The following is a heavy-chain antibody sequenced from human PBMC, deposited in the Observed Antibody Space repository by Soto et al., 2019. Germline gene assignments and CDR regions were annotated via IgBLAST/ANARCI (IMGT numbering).Heavy chain of an antibody. J-gene: IGHJ4*02. D-gene: IGHD6-19*01. V-gene: IGHV1-3*01. Sequence: GASVKVSCKASGYTFTSYAMHWVRQAPGQRLEWMGWINAGNGNTKYSQKFQGRVTITTDTSASTAYMELSSLRSEDTAVYYCARDGAVAGDSNFDHWGPGTLVTVSS. CDR3: ARDGAVAGDSNFDH. CDR2: INAGNGNT. CDR1: GYTFTSYA.